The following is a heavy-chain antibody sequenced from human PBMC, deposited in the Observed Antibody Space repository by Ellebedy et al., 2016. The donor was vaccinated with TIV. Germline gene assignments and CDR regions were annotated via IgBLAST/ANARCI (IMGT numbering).Heavy chain of an antibody. J-gene: IGHJ4*02. Sequence: MPGGSLRLSCTVSGASVSSYYWTWIRQPPGKGLEWIGYIYSSGSTNYNPSLKSRVTISVDTSKNPFSLQLSSVTAADTAVFYCARGHDYEDGFDYWGQGTLVTVSS. CDR1: GASVSSYY. CDR2: IYSSGST. D-gene: IGHD4-17*01. CDR3: ARGHDYEDGFDY. V-gene: IGHV4-59*08.